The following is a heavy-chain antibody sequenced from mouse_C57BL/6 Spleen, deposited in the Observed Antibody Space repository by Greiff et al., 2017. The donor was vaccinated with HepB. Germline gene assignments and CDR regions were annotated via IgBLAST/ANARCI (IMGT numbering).Heavy chain of an antibody. CDR2: IDPSDSYT. J-gene: IGHJ2*01. V-gene: IGHV1-69*01. CDR1: GYTFTSYW. D-gene: IGHD1-1*01. CDR3: ARSLYYGSSYEVYYFDY. Sequence: VQLQESGAELVMPGASVKLSCKASGYTFTSYWMHWVKQRPGQGLEWIGEIDPSDSYTNYNQKFKGKSTLTVDKSSSTAYMQLSSLTSEDSAVYYCARSLYYGSSYEVYYFDYWGQGTTLTVSS.